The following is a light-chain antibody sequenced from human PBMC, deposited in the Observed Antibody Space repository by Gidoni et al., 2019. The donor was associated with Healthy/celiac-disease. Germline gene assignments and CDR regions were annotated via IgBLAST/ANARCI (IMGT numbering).Light chain of an antibody. CDR3: QQYDNLPVT. V-gene: IGKV1-33*01. Sequence: DIQMTQSPSFLSASVGDRVTITCQASQDISNYLNWYQQKPGKAPKLLIYDASNLETGVPSRFSGSVSGTDFTFTISSLQPEDIATYYCQQYDNLPVTFGQGTKLEIK. J-gene: IGKJ2*01. CDR1: QDISNY. CDR2: DAS.